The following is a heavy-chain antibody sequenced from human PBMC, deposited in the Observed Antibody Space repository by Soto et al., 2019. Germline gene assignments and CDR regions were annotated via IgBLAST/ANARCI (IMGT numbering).Heavy chain of an antibody. Sequence: QVQLQESGPGLVKPSGTLSLTCAVSGGSISSSHWWTWVRQSPGKGQEYIGEISHSGTSNSNPSLKSRVTLSVDKSKNHFSLTLTSVTAADTAVYYCARVVLTITRGALDAWGQGTLVIVSS. V-gene: IGHV4-4*02. CDR3: ARVVLTITRGALDA. CDR2: ISHSGTS. D-gene: IGHD3-9*01. CDR1: GGSISSSHW. J-gene: IGHJ3*01.